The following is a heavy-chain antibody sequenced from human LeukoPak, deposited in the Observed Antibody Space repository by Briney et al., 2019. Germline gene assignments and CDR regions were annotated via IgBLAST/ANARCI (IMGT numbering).Heavy chain of an antibody. Sequence: GGSLRLSCAASGFTFSTYAMSWVRQAPGKGLEWVSSISSSSSYIYYADSVKGRFTISRDNAKNSLYLQMNSLRAEDTAVYYCARGEREVTMVRGVMYYWGQGTLVTVSS. CDR3: ARGEREVTMVRGVMYY. D-gene: IGHD3-10*01. CDR1: GFTFSTYA. V-gene: IGHV3-21*01. J-gene: IGHJ4*02. CDR2: ISSSSSYI.